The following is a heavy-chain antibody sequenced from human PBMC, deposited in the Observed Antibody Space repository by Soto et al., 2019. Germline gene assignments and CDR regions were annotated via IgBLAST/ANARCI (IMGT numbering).Heavy chain of an antibody. J-gene: IGHJ3*02. CDR3: ARQKHKGIAFDI. CDR1: GGTFSSYA. CDR2: IIPIFGTA. Sequence: GASVKVSCKASGGTFSSYAISWVRQAPGQGLEWMGGIIPIFGTANYAQKFQGRVTITADESTSTAYMELSSLRSEDTAVYYCARQKHKGIAFDIWGQGTMVTVSS. V-gene: IGHV1-69*13. D-gene: IGHD3-10*01.